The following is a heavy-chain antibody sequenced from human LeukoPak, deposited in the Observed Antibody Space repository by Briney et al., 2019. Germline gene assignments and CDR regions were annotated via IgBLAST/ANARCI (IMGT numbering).Heavy chain of an antibody. D-gene: IGHD6-13*01. V-gene: IGHV1-8*02. CDR3: ARAPRSGYSSSWYGDNWFDP. CDR2: MNPNSGNT. Sequence: ASVKVSCRASGYTFTSYDVNWVRQATGQGLEWMGWMNPNSGNTGYAQKFQGRVTMTRDTSTSTVYMELSSLRSEDTAVYYCARAPRSGYSSSWYGDNWFDPWGQGTLVTVSS. CDR1: GYTFTSYD. J-gene: IGHJ5*02.